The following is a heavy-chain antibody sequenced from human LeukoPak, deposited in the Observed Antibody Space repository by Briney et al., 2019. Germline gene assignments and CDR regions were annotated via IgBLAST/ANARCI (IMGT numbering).Heavy chain of an antibody. CDR2: MNTNSGKT. V-gene: IGHV1-8*01. J-gene: IGHJ4*02. D-gene: IGHD6-19*01. Sequence: ASVKLSCKSSGSTFTSYDINWVRQATGQGLGWMGWMNTNSGKTGYSQQFTGRVTMTRNSSISTAYMELSSLRSEAQPVYYCARIAVAEDFAYWGQGTMVTVSS. CDR1: GSTFTSYD. CDR3: ARIAVAEDFAY.